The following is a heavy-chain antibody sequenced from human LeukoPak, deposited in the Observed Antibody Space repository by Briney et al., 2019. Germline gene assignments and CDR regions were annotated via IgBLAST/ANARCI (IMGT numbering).Heavy chain of an antibody. CDR2: INPNSGGT. D-gene: IGHD6-19*01. CDR1: GYTFTGYY. Sequence: ASVKVSCKASGYTFTGYYMHWVRQAPGQGLEWMGWINPNSGGTNYAQKFQGRITMTRDTSISTAYMELSRLTSDDAAVYYCARDGAVAGTAYPEYWGQGTLVTVSS. V-gene: IGHV1-2*02. CDR3: ARDGAVAGTAYPEY. J-gene: IGHJ4*02.